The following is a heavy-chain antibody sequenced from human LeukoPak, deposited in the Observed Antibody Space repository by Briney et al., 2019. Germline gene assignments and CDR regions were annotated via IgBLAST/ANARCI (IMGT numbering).Heavy chain of an antibody. CDR2: IIPIFGTA. Sequence: SVKVSCKASRGTFSSYAISWVRQAPGQGLEWMGGIIPIFGTANYAQKFQGRVTITTDESTSTAYMELSSLRSEDTAVYYCARAAPYYYDSSGQEQNWFDPWGQGTLVTVSS. CDR3: ARAAPYYYDSSGQEQNWFDP. J-gene: IGHJ5*02. D-gene: IGHD3-22*01. V-gene: IGHV1-69*05. CDR1: RGTFSSYA.